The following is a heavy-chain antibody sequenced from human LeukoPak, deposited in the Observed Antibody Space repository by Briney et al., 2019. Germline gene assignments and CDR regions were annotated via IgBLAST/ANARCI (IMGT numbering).Heavy chain of an antibody. J-gene: IGHJ4*02. V-gene: IGHV5-51*01. CDR2: IYPGDSDT. CDR1: GYSFTSYW. CDR3: ARQRPGYYDSSGYHYLPPDFDY. Sequence: GESLKISCKASGYSFTSYWIGWARQMPGKGLEWMGIIYPGDSDTTYSPSFQGQVTISADKSISTAYLQWSSLKASDTAMYCARQRPGYYDSSGYHYLPPDFDYWGQGTLVTVSS. D-gene: IGHD3-22*01.